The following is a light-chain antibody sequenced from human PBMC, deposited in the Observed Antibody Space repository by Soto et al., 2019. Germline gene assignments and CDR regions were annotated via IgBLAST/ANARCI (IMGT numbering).Light chain of an antibody. V-gene: IGKV3-11*01. CDR2: DAS. J-gene: IGKJ2*01. Sequence: EIVLTQSPATLSLSPGERATLSCRASQSVSSYLAWYQQKPGQAPRLLIYDASNRATGIPARFSGSGSGTDFTLTISSLEPEDFAVYCCQQRSNWPPYTVGQGTKLEIK. CDR1: QSVSSY. CDR3: QQRSNWPPYT.